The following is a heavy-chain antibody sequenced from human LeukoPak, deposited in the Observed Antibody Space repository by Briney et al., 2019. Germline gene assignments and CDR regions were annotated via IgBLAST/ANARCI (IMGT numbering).Heavy chain of an antibody. CDR2: IYYSGST. CDR1: GGSISSYY. D-gene: IGHD4-23*01. J-gene: IGHJ4*02. CDR3: ARDYYGGNNFDY. V-gene: IGHV4-59*01. Sequence: SETLSLTGTVSGGSISSYYWSWIRQPPGKGLEWIGYIYYSGSTNYNPSLKSRVTISVDTSKNQFSLKLSSVTAADTAVYYCARDYYGGNNFDYWGQGTLVTVSS.